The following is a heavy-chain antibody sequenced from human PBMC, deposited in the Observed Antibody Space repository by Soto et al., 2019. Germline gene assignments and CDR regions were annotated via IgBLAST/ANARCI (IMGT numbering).Heavy chain of an antibody. CDR1: GFTFSTTG. Sequence: QVHLVESGGGVVQPGRSLRLSCAASGFTFSTTGMHWVRQAPGKGLEWVAMISHDGGVKHYTDSVKGRFTISRDTSNNPVYLQMNSLSPDDTAMYHCAKHLYGAGWYNYFDPWCQGTRVTVSS. J-gene: IGHJ5*02. D-gene: IGHD6-19*01. V-gene: IGHV3-30*18. CDR2: ISHDGGVK. CDR3: AKHLYGAGWYNYFDP.